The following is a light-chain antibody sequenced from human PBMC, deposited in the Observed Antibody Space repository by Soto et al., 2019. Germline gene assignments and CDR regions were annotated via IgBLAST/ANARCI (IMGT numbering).Light chain of an antibody. J-gene: IGKJ5*01. V-gene: IGKV1-9*01. Sequence: IQMTQSPSSLSASVGDRVTITCRASQGVSSSLAWYHQQPGKAPKLLIYAATTLQSGVPSRFSGSGSGTDFTLTINSLQPEDFATYYCQQLHSYPFTFGQGTQLEIK. CDR2: AAT. CDR3: QQLHSYPFT. CDR1: QGVSSS.